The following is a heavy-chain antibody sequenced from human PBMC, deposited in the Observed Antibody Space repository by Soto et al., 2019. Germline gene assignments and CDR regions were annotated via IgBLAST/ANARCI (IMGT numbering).Heavy chain of an antibody. D-gene: IGHD4-17*01. CDR1: GFTFSSYG. CDR3: ARDSTHDYGDYGPAY. CDR2: IWYDGSNK. J-gene: IGHJ4*02. V-gene: IGHV3-33*01. Sequence: GGSLRLSCAASGFTFSSYGMHWVRQAPGKGLEWVAVIWYDGSNKYYADSVKGRFTISRDNSKNTLYLKVNSLRAEDTAVYYCARDSTHDYGDYGPAYWGQGTLVTVSS.